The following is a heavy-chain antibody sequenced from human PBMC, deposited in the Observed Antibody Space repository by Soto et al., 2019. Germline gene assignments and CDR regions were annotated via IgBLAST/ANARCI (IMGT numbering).Heavy chain of an antibody. CDR3: ARLQPYSGYDLPHFDY. Sequence: QSPTLSLTCPVSGGSISSYYWSWIRQPPGKGLEWIGYIYYSGSTNYNPSLKSRVTISVDTSKNQFSLKLSSVTAADTAVYYCARLQPYSGYDLPHFDYWGQGTLVTVSS. CDR2: IYYSGST. D-gene: IGHD5-12*01. J-gene: IGHJ4*02. CDR1: GGSISSYY. V-gene: IGHV4-59*08.